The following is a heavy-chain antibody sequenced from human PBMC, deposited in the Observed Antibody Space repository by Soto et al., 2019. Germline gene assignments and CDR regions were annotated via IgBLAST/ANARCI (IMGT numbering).Heavy chain of an antibody. CDR2: IYPGDSDT. J-gene: IGHJ6*02. CDR1: GYSFTSYW. Sequence: GESLKISCKGSGYSFTSYWIGWVRQMPGKGLEWMGIIYPGDSDTRYSPSFQGQVTISADKSISTAYLQWSSLKASDTAMYYCARGVGTYYYDSSGTHGVFGMDVWGQGTTVTVS. CDR3: ARGVGTYYYDSSGTHGVFGMDV. D-gene: IGHD3-22*01. V-gene: IGHV5-51*01.